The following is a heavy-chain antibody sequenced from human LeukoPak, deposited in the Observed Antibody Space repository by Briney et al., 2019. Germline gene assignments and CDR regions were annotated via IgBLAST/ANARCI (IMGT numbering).Heavy chain of an antibody. CDR1: GFTFSSYA. CDR2: ISSNGGST. J-gene: IGHJ4*02. V-gene: IGHV3-64*01. D-gene: IGHD3-10*01. Sequence: PGGSLRLSCAASGFTFSSYAMHWVRQAPGKGLEYVSAISSNGGSTYYANSVRGRFTISRDNSKNTLYLQMGSLRAEDMAVYYCARERLWFGELLSSSYFDYWGQGTLVTVSS. CDR3: ARERLWFGELLSSSYFDY.